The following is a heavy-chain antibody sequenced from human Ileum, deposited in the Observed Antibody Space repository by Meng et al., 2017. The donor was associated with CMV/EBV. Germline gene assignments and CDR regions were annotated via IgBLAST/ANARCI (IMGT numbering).Heavy chain of an antibody. V-gene: IGHV3-30*10. CDR3: ARESTIFGVVTLTIPIDAFDI. Sequence: GESLKISCAASGRNFNRYGMHWVRQAPGKGLEWVATISHDGSKTYYRESVRGRFAILRDNSKNTLALQLNSLRADDTAVYYCARESTIFGVVTLTIPIDAFDIWGEGTMVTVSS. CDR1: GRNFNRYG. CDR2: ISHDGSKT. D-gene: IGHD3-3*01. J-gene: IGHJ3*02.